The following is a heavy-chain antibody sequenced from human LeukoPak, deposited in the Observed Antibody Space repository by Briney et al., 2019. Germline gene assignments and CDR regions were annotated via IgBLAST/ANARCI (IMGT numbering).Heavy chain of an antibody. CDR3: ARGAPYYDFWSGLHPYYFDY. CDR2: ISSSSSYI. J-gene: IGHJ4*02. D-gene: IGHD3-3*01. Sequence: GGSLRLSCAASGFTFSSYSMNWVRQAPGKGLEWVSSISSSSSYIYYADSVKGRFTISRDNAKNSLYLQMNSLRAEDTAVYYCARGAPYYDFWSGLHPYYFDYWGQGTLVTVSS. V-gene: IGHV3-21*01. CDR1: GFTFSSYS.